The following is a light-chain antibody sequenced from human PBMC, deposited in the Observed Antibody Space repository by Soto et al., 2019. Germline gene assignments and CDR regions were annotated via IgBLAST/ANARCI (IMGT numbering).Light chain of an antibody. CDR2: WAS. CDR3: QQYYSTPLT. V-gene: IGKV4-1*01. CDR1: RTVLYSSNNKNY. J-gene: IGKJ4*01. Sequence: DIVMTQSPDSLAVSLGERATINCKSSRTVLYSSNNKNYLAWYQQKPGQPPKLLLYWASSRESGVPDRFSGSGSGTDFTLTISSLQAEDVAVYYCQQYYSTPLTFGGGTKVDIK.